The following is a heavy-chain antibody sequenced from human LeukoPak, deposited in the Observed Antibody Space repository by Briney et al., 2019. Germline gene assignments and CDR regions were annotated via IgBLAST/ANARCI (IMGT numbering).Heavy chain of an antibody. J-gene: IGHJ4*02. CDR2: IYYSGST. CDR3: ARHRILSYYDFDY. D-gene: IGHD3-3*01. Sequence: SETLSLTCTVSGGSISSYYWSWIRQPPGKGLEWIGYIYYSGSTNYNPSLKSRVTISVDTSKNQFSLKLSSVTAADTAVYYCARHRILSYYDFDYWGQGTLVTVSS. V-gene: IGHV4-59*08. CDR1: GGSISSYY.